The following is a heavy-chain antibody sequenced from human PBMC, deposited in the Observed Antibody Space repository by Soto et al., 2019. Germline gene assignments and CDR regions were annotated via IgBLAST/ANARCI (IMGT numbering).Heavy chain of an antibody. CDR2: IIPIFGTA. J-gene: IGHJ4*02. Sequence: SVKVSCKASGGTFSSFAISWVRQAPGQGLEWMGGIIPIFGTANYAQKFQGRVTITADESTSTAYMELSSLRSEDTAVYYCARSYYYDSSGYYPHVSYIFNAFDYWGQGTLVTVSS. D-gene: IGHD3-22*01. CDR1: GGTFSSFA. CDR3: ARSYYYDSSGYYPHVSYIFNAFDY. V-gene: IGHV1-69*13.